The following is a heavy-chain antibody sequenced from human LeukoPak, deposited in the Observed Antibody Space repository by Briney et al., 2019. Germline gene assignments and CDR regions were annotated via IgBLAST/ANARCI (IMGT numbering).Heavy chain of an antibody. Sequence: GGSLRLSCAASGFTFSSYAMSWVRQAPGKGLEWVSAISGSGGSTYYADSVKGRFTISRDNSKNTLYLQMNSLRAEDTAVYYCAKGGAGTTYYYYYYMDVWGKGTTVTVSS. J-gene: IGHJ6*03. CDR3: AKGGAGTTYYYYYYMDV. CDR2: ISGSGGST. CDR1: GFTFSSYA. V-gene: IGHV3-23*01. D-gene: IGHD1-1*01.